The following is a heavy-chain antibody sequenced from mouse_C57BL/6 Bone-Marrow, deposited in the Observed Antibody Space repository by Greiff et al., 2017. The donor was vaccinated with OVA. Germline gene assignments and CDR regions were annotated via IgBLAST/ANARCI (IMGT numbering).Heavy chain of an antibody. Sequence: VQLKESGPELVKPGASVKISCKASGYSFTDYNMNWVKQSNGKSLEWIGVINPNYGTTSYNQKFKGKATLTVDKSSSTAYMQLNSLTSDDSAVSYCARGYYDVNCVDYWGQGTTLTVSS. CDR2: INPNYGTT. D-gene: IGHD2-4*01. CDR3: ARGYYDVNCVDY. CDR1: GYSFTDYN. V-gene: IGHV1-39*01. J-gene: IGHJ2*01.